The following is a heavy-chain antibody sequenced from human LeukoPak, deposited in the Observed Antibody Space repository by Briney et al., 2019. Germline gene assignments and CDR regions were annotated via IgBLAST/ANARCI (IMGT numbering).Heavy chain of an antibody. J-gene: IGHJ4*02. CDR3: ARTDTAMVTGQYYFDY. CDR2: ISSSSSYI. Sequence: PGGSLRLSCAASGFTFSSYSMNWVRQAPGKGLEWVSSISSSSSYIYYADSVKGRFTISRDNAKSSLYLQMNSLRAEDTAVYYCARTDTAMVTGQYYFDYWGQGTLVTVSS. CDR1: GFTFSSYS. D-gene: IGHD5-18*01. V-gene: IGHV3-21*01.